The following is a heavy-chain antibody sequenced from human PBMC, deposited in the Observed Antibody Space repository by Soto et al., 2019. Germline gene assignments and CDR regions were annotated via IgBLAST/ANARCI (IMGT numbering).Heavy chain of an antibody. D-gene: IGHD6-19*01. CDR3: STDQENSSGWPFFDY. J-gene: IGHJ4*02. V-gene: IGHV3-15*07. Sequence: PGGPLRLSCAASGFIFSNAWMNWVRQAPGKGLEWVGRIKSKTDGGTADYAAPVKGRFTMSRDDSKNTVYLQMNSLETEDTAVYYCSTDQENSSGWPFFDYCRQGT. CDR1: GFIFSNAW. CDR2: IKSKTDGGTA.